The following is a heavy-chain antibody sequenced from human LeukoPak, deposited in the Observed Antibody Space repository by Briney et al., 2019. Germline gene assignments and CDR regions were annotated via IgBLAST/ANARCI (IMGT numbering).Heavy chain of an antibody. V-gene: IGHV3-9*01. CDR1: GFTFDDYA. J-gene: IGHJ4*02. CDR3: ARAQGGGWLQSPYYFDY. CDR2: ISWNSGSI. D-gene: IGHD5-24*01. Sequence: PGRSLRLSCAASGFTFDDYAMHWVRQAPGKGLEWVSGISWNSGSIGYADSVKGRFTISRDNAKNSLYLQMNSLRAEDTAVYYCARAQGGGWLQSPYYFDYWGQGTLVTVSS.